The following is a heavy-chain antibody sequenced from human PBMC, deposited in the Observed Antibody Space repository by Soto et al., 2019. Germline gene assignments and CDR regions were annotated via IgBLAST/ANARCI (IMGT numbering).Heavy chain of an antibody. D-gene: IGHD3-10*01. Sequence: GETLKISCRGSGYSFTDYWIGWVRHMPGKGLEWMGIMYPGDSDTRYSPSFQGQVAISADNSISTAYLHWTSLRASDTAMYYCARALTGSYYSYYYYYGMDVWGQGTTVTVSS. CDR1: GYSFTDYW. V-gene: IGHV5-51*01. J-gene: IGHJ6*02. CDR3: ARALTGSYYSYYYYYGMDV. CDR2: MYPGDSDT.